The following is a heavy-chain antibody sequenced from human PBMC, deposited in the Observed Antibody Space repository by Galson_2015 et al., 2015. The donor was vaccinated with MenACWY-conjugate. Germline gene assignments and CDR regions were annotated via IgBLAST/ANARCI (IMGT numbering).Heavy chain of an antibody. Sequence: QSGAEVTKPGESLKISCKGSGYSFTTYWIGWVRQMPGKGLEWLGIIYPRDSDTRYSPSFQGQGTISADKSISTAYLQWSSVKASDTAIYYCARHPAGVYGDSENIDYWGQGTLVTVSS. CDR3: ARHPAGVYGDSENIDY. D-gene: IGHD4-17*01. CDR2: IYPRDSDT. V-gene: IGHV5-51*01. CDR1: GYSFTTYW. J-gene: IGHJ4*02.